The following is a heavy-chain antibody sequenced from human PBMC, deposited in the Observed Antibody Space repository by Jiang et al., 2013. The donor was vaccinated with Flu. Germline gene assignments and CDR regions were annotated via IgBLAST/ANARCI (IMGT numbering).Heavy chain of an antibody. Sequence: GAEVKKPGASVKVSCKASGYTFTSYDINWVRQATGQGLEWMGWMNPNSGNTGYAQKFQGRVTMTRNTSISTAYMELSSLRSEDTAVYYCARYDNYYYYYYGMDVWAKGPRSPSP. CDR3: ARYDNYYYYYYGMDV. V-gene: IGHV1-8*01. CDR2: MNPNSGNT. CDR1: GYTFTSYD. D-gene: IGHD5-24*01. J-gene: IGHJ6*02.